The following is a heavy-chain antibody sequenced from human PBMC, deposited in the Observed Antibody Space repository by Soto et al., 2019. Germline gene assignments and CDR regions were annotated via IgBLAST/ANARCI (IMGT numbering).Heavy chain of an antibody. CDR1: GGSISSGGYY. Sequence: SETLSLTCTVSGGSISSGGYYWSWIRQHPGKGLEWIGYIYYSGSTYYNPSLKSRVTISVDTSKNQFSLKLSSVTAADTAVYYCASSVITGTTPFDYWGQGTLVTVSS. V-gene: IGHV4-31*03. CDR3: ASSVITGTTPFDY. J-gene: IGHJ4*02. CDR2: IYYSGST. D-gene: IGHD1-7*01.